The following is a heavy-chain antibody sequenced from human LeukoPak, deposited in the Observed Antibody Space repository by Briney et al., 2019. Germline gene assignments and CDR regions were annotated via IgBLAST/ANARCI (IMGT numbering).Heavy chain of an antibody. CDR2: ISAYNGNT. Sequence: ASVKVSCKASGYTFTSYGISWVRQAPRQGLEWMGWISAYNGNTNYAQKLQGRVTMTTDTSTSTAYMELRSLRSDDTAVYYCARSSIAAAVTEYFQHWGQGTLVTVSS. D-gene: IGHD6-13*01. J-gene: IGHJ1*01. CDR1: GYTFTSYG. CDR3: ARSSIAAAVTEYFQH. V-gene: IGHV1-18*01.